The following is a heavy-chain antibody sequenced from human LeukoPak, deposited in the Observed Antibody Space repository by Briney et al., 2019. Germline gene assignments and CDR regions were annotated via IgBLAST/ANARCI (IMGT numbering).Heavy chain of an antibody. V-gene: IGHV3-30*03. CDR2: MSYYGNKE. CDR1: GFRFSNFG. D-gene: IGHD1-26*01. CDR3: VRELGAYRGNYCLFDL. Sequence: GKSQRLSCAASGFRFSNFGMHCVRQAPGKGLEWVSVMSYYGNKEDYAGSVRGRFTISRDDSKNTLYLQMNSLMPEDTAVYYCVRELGAYRGNYCLFDLWGQGILVTVS. J-gene: IGHJ4*02.